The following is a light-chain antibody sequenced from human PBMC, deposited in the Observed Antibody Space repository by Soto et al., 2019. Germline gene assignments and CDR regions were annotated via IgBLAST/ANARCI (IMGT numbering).Light chain of an antibody. Sequence: QLPQSPSSLSASIEDRVTITCRASQGISSALAWYQQKPGKASKLLIYDASSLESGVPSRFSGSGSGTDFTLTISSLQPEDFATYYCQQFNSYPLTFGQGTRWRL. CDR3: QQFNSYPLT. V-gene: IGKV1-13*02. J-gene: IGKJ5*01. CDR2: DAS. CDR1: QGISSA.